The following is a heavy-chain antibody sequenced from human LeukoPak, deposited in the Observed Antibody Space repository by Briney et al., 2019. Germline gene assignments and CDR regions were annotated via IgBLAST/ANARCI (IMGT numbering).Heavy chain of an antibody. CDR3: ARDIPAEPYYYYGMDV. CDR2: ISSSSSYI. D-gene: IGHD2-2*01. Sequence: PGGSLRLSCAASGFTFSSYSMNWVRQAPGKGLEWVSSISSSSSYIYYADSVKGRFTISRDNAKNSLYLQMNSLRAEDTAVYYCARDIPAEPYYYYGMDVWGQGTTVTVSS. J-gene: IGHJ6*02. V-gene: IGHV3-21*01. CDR1: GFTFSSYS.